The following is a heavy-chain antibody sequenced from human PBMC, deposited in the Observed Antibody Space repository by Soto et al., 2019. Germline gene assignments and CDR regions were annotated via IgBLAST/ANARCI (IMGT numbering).Heavy chain of an antibody. CDR2: ISATGGST. CDR1: GFTFNNYA. Sequence: GGSLRLSCAASGFTFNNYAMNWVRQAPGKGLEWVATISATGGSTYYADSVKGRFTISRDNSKNTLYLQMNGLRVEDTAVYYWPKDRLAGNFDYWGQGTKGTVSS. J-gene: IGHJ4*02. V-gene: IGHV3-23*01. CDR3: PKDRLAGNFDY.